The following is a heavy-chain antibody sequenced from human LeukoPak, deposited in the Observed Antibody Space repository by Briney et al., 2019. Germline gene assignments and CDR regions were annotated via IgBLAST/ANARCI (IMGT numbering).Heavy chain of an antibody. Sequence: GASVKVSCKASGYTFSSYGISWLRQAPEQGLEWLGWISTYNGNTNYVQKLQGRVTMTTDTSTNTAYMELRNLRSDDTAVYFCARARSEWEVLPLVGFDHWGQGTLITVSS. D-gene: IGHD1-26*01. J-gene: IGHJ4*02. CDR3: ARARSEWEVLPLVGFDH. CDR2: ISTYNGNT. CDR1: GYTFSSYG. V-gene: IGHV1-18*01.